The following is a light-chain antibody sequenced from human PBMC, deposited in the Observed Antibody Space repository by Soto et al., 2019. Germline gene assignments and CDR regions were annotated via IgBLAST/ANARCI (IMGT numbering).Light chain of an antibody. CDR1: QSVSSNR. Sequence: EIVLTQSPGTLSLSPGERATLSCRSSQSVSSNRLAWYQQKPGQAPRLLIYGASSRATGIPDRFSGSGSGTDFTLTISRLEPEDFAVYYCQQYGSSPLTFGGGTKVEIK. J-gene: IGKJ4*01. CDR2: GAS. CDR3: QQYGSSPLT. V-gene: IGKV3-20*01.